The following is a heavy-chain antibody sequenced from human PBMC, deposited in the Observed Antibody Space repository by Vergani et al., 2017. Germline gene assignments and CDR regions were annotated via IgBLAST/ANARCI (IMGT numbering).Heavy chain of an antibody. CDR3: ARDSPRVGITIFGVPPSFMDV. CDR1: GGSISSYY. J-gene: IGHJ6*03. D-gene: IGHD3-3*01. V-gene: IGHV4-59*01. CDR2: IYYSGST. Sequence: QVQLQESGPGLVKPSETLSLTCTVSGGSISSYYWSWIRQPPGKGLEWIGYIYYSGSTNYNPSLKSRVTISVDTSKNQFSLKLSSVTAADTAVYYCARDSPRVGITIFGVPPSFMDVWGKGTTVTVSS.